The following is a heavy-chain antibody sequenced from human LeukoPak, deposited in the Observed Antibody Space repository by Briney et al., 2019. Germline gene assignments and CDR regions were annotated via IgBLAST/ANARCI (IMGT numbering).Heavy chain of an antibody. CDR3: ARLTIFGGVDY. CDR1: GGSINSYY. CDR2: IYTSGST. Sequence: SETLSLTCTVSGGSINSYYWSWIRQPPGKGLEWIGYIYTSGSTNYNPSLKSRVTISVDTSKNQFSLKLSSVTAADTAVYYCARLTIFGGVDYWGQGTLVTVSS. V-gene: IGHV4-4*09. J-gene: IGHJ4*02. D-gene: IGHD3-3*01.